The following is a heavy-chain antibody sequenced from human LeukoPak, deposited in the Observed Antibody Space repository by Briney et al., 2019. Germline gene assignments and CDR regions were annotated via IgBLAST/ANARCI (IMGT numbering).Heavy chain of an antibody. CDR3: ARGVRDDLWTSQVYHDVFDI. CDR1: GGSFGDDL. V-gene: IGHV4-34*01. CDR2: INRSGST. J-gene: IGHJ3*02. D-gene: IGHD3-3*01. Sequence: SETPSLTCAVYGGSFGDDLWTWIRQNPGKGLKRLGVINRSGSTKYNPSLKSRATISVDTSRTQFSLKMSSVTAADTAVYYCARGVRDDLWTSQVYHDVFDIWGHGTMVTVSS.